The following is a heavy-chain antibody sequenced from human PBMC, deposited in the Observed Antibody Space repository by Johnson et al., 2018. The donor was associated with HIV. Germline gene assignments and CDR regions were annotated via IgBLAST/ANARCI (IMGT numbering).Heavy chain of an antibody. J-gene: IGHJ3*02. CDR1: GFTFSNFV. Sequence: VQLVESGGGVVQSGGSLRLSCAASGFTFSNFVMHWVRQAPGKGLEWVANIKQDGSEKYYVDSVKGRFTISRDNAKNSLYLQMNSLRAEDTAVYYCARERNMIVVDDDAFDIWGQGTMVTVSS. CDR2: IKQDGSEK. D-gene: IGHD3-22*01. CDR3: ARERNMIVVDDDAFDI. V-gene: IGHV3-7*03.